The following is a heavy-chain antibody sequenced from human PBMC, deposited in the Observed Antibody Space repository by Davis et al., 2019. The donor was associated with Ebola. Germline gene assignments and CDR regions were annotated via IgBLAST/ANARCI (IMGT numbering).Heavy chain of an antibody. Sequence: MPSETLSLTCTVSGGSISSYYWSWIRQPPGTGLEWIGEIYHSGSTNYNPSLKSRVTISVDKSKNQFSLKLSSVTAADTAVYYCARHPQWLGGYNWFDPWGQGTLVTVSS. D-gene: IGHD6-19*01. CDR1: GGSISSYY. J-gene: IGHJ5*02. V-gene: IGHV4-59*08. CDR2: IYHSGST. CDR3: ARHPQWLGGYNWFDP.